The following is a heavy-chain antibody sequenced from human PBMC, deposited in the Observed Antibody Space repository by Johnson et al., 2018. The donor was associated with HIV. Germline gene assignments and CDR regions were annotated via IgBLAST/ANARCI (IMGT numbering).Heavy chain of an antibody. J-gene: IGHJ3*02. CDR2: ISSSGSTI. D-gene: IGHD3-10*01. CDR1: GFTFSSYA. CDR3: ARDKGVLVWFGEPIGAFDI. Sequence: VQLVESGGGVVQPGRSLRLSCAASGFTFSSYAMHWVRQAQGKGLEWVSYISSSGSTIYYADSVKGRFTISRDNAKNSLYLQMNSLRAEDTAVYYCARDKGVLVWFGEPIGAFDIWGQGTMVTVSS. V-gene: IGHV3-48*03.